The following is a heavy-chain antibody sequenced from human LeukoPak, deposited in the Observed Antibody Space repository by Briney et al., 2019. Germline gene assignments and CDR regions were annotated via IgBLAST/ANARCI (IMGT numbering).Heavy chain of an antibody. CDR1: GFTFSSYA. Sequence: PGGSLRLSCAASGFTFSSYAMSWVRQAPGKGLEWVSAISGSGGSTYYADSVKGRFTISRDNSKNTLYLQMNSLRAEDTAVYYCTTVRDYYGSGSYEFDYWGQGTLVTVSS. D-gene: IGHD3-10*01. CDR3: TTVRDYYGSGSYEFDY. V-gene: IGHV3-23*01. J-gene: IGHJ4*02. CDR2: ISGSGGST.